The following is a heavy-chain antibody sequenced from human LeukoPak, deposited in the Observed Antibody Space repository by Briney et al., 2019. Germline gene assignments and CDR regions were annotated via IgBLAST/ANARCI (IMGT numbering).Heavy chain of an antibody. V-gene: IGHV1-2*02. D-gene: IGHD6-19*01. CDR1: GYTFTGYY. CDR3: ARAAAVAGQYYFDY. CDR2: INPSSGGT. Sequence: GASVKVSCKATGYTFTGYYMHWVRQAPGQGLEWMGWINPSSGGTNYAQKFQGRVTMTRDTSISTAYMELSRLRSDDTAVYYCARAAAVAGQYYFDYWGQGTLVTVSS. J-gene: IGHJ4*02.